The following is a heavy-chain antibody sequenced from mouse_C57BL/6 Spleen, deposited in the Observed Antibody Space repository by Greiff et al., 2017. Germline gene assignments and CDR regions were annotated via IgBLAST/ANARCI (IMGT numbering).Heavy chain of an antibody. CDR1: GFTFSSYA. CDR2: ISSGGDYI. Sequence: EVKLVESGEGLVKPGGSLKLSCAASGFTFSSYAMSWVRQTPEKRLEWVAYISSGGDYIYYADTVKGRFTIARDNARNTLYLQMSSLKSEDTAMYYCTRELGGYFDYWGQGTTLTVSS. D-gene: IGHD4-1*01. V-gene: IGHV5-9-1*02. CDR3: TRELGGYFDY. J-gene: IGHJ2*01.